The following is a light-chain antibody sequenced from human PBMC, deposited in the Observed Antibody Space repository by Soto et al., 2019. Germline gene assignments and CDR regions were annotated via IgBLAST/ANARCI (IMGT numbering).Light chain of an antibody. J-gene: IGKJ2*01. Sequence: EIVMTQSPGSLAVSLGERATINCKSSQTVLYSSNSNNYLAWYQQKAGQPPKLLLYWASTRESGVPDRFSGSGSETDFTLTISSLQTEDVAVYYCHQYYDVPYTFGQGTKLEIK. CDR2: WAS. CDR1: QTVLYSSNSNNY. CDR3: HQYYDVPYT. V-gene: IGKV4-1*01.